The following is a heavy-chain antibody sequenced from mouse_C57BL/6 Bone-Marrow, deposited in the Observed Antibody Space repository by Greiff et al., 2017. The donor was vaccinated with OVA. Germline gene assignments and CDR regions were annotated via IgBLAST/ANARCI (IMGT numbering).Heavy chain of an antibody. V-gene: IGHV14-4*01. CDR2: IDPENGDT. Sequence: VQLQQSGAELVRPGASVKLSCTASGFNIKDDYMHWVKQRPEQGLEWIGWIDPENGDTEYASKFQGKATITADTSSNTAYLQRSSLTSEDTAVYYCTTSYYGSGVMDYWGQGTSVTVSS. CDR1: GFNIKDDY. D-gene: IGHD1-1*01. J-gene: IGHJ4*01. CDR3: TTSYYGSGVMDY.